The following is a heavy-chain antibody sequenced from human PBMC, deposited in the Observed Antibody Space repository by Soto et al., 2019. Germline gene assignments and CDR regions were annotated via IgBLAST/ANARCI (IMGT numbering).Heavy chain of an antibody. J-gene: IGHJ5*02. CDR1: GYSFTSYW. V-gene: IGHV5-51*01. CDR2: IYPGDSDT. D-gene: IGHD6-13*01. Sequence: LGESLKISCKGSGYSFTSYWIGWVRQMPGKGLEWMGIIYPGDSDTRYSPSFQGQVTISADKSISTAYLQWSSLKASDTAMYYCARHPDSSSWYSGWFDPWGQGTLVTVSS. CDR3: ARHPDSSSWYSGWFDP.